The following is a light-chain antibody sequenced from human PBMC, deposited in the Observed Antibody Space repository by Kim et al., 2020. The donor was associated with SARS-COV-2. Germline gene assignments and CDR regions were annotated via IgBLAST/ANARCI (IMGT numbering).Light chain of an antibody. V-gene: IGLV3-1*01. CDR2: QDT. CDR1: KLGDKY. CDR3: QAWDDSVV. J-gene: IGLJ2*01. Sequence: SYELTQPPSVSVSPGQTASITCSGYKLGDKYVCWYQQKPGQSPVLVIYQDTRRPSGIPERFSGSNSGNTVTLTISGTQAMDEADYYCQAWDDSVVFGGGTQLTVL.